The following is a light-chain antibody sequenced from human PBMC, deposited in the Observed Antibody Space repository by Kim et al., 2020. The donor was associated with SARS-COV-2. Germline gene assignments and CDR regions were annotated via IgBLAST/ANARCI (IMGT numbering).Light chain of an antibody. CDR1: QSVLSSSNNEHY. V-gene: IGKV4-1*01. J-gene: IGKJ2*04. Sequence: RATINFKSSQSVLSSSNNEHYLAWYQQKPGQPPKLLLYWASPRESGVPDRFSGGGSGTDFTLTISSLQAEDVAVYYCQQYYSSPCSFGQGTKLEI. CDR2: WAS. CDR3: QQYYSSPCS.